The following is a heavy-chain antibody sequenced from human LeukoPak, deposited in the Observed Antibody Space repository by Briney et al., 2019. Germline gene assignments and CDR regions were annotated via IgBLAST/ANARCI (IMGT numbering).Heavy chain of an antibody. CDR3: AKGGGGGCASRLAD. Sequence: GGSLSLSCVASRLLVSNNYMRWVRQAPGKVLEWVSSICGNNDGTYYADSVKGRFTISRDNSKNTLYLQMNSLRAEDTAVYYCAKGGGGGCASRLADWGQGTRVTVSS. V-gene: IGHV3-23*01. J-gene: IGHJ4*02. D-gene: IGHD2-15*01. CDR1: RLLVSNNY. CDR2: ICGNNDGT.